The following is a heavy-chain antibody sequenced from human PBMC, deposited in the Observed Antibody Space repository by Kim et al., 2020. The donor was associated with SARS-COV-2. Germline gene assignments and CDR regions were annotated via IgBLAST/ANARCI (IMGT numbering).Heavy chain of an antibody. J-gene: IGHJ6*02. D-gene: IGHD2-15*01. V-gene: IGHV3-74*03. Sequence: YADSVKGRFTTSRDNAKNTMYLQMNRQRVEDTAVYYGAREGGGHIYAVDVWGQGTTVTVSS. CDR3: AREGGGHIYAVDV.